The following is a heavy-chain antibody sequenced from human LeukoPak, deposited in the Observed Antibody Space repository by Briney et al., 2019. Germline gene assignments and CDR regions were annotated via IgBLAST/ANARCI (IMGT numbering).Heavy chain of an antibody. CDR1: EFTFSTYA. CDR2: ISYDGSSK. J-gene: IGHJ4*02. Sequence: GGSLRLSCAASEFTFSTYAMHWVRQAPGKGLEWVAVISYDGSSKYYAESVKGRFTISRDDSKNTLYLQMNRLRADDTAVYYCARDYGVSVYYQPGRNWGQGTLVTVSS. CDR3: ARDYGVSVYYQPGRN. D-gene: IGHD3-22*01. V-gene: IGHV3-30*04.